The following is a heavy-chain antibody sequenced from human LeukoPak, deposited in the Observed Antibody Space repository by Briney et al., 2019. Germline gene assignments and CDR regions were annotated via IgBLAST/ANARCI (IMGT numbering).Heavy chain of an antibody. CDR3: AREAYVVPAAMYTTDTFDI. D-gene: IGHD2-2*01. V-gene: IGHV1-18*01. CDR1: GYTFTSYG. CDR2: ISAYNGNT. J-gene: IGHJ3*02. Sequence: ASVKVSCKACGYTFTSYGISWVRQAPGQGLEWMGWISAYNGNTNYAQKLQGRVTMTTDTSTSTAYMELRSLRSDDTAVYYCAREAYVVPAAMYTTDTFDIWGQGTMVTVSS.